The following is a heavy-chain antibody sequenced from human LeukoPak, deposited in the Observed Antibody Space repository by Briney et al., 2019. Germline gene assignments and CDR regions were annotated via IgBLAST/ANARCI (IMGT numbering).Heavy chain of an antibody. D-gene: IGHD4-17*01. CDR3: ARVLTGDYVFY. CDR2: ISSSSSTI. CDR1: GFTFSSYS. V-gene: IGHV3-48*01. J-gene: IGHJ4*02. Sequence: GGSLRLSCAASGFTFSSYSMNWVRQAPGKGLEWVSYISSSSSTIYYADSMKGRFTISRDNAKNSLYLQMNSLRAEDTAVYYCARVLTGDYVFYWGQGTLVTVSS.